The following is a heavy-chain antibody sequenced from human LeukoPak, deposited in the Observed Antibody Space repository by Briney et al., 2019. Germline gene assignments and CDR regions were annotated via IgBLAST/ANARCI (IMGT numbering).Heavy chain of an antibody. CDR2: IYYSGST. J-gene: IGHJ4*02. Sequence: SETLSLTCTVSGGSISSSSYYWGWVRLPPGKGLEWIGSIYYSGSTYYNPSLKSRLTISVDTSKNQFSLKLSSVTTADTAVYYCARDRSPLSYWGQGTLVTVSS. CDR3: ARDRSPLSY. CDR1: GGSISSSSYY. D-gene: IGHD3-16*02. V-gene: IGHV4-39*07.